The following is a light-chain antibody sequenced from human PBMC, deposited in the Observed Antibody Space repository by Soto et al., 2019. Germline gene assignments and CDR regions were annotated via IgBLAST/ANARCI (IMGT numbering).Light chain of an antibody. CDR2: GAS. CDR1: QSVSSSY. V-gene: IGKV3-20*01. CDR3: YT. Sequence: EIVLTQSPGTLSLSPGERATLSCRASQSVSSSYLAWYQQKPGQAPRLLFYGASSRATGIPDRFSGSGSGTDFTLTISRLEPEDFGSSPGYTFGQGTKLEIK. J-gene: IGKJ2*01.